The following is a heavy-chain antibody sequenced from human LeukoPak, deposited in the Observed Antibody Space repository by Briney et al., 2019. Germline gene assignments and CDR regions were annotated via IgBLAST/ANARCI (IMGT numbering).Heavy chain of an antibody. CDR1: GFTFSSYS. D-gene: IGHD3-22*01. CDR3: ARPLLNSSGYYSGY. Sequence: GGSLRLSCAASGFTFSSYSMNWVRQAPGKGLEWVSSISSSSSYVYYADSVKGRFTISRDNAKNSLYLQMNSLRAEDTAVYYCARPLLNSSGYYSGYWGQGTLVTVSS. J-gene: IGHJ4*02. CDR2: ISSSSSYV. V-gene: IGHV3-21*01.